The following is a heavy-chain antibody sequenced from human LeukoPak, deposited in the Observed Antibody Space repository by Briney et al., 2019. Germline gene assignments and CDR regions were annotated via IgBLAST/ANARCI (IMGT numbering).Heavy chain of an antibody. CDR3: AREPRDYYDSSGYYLGAFDI. CDR2: INHSGST. CDR1: GGSFSGYY. V-gene: IGHV4-34*01. J-gene: IGHJ3*02. D-gene: IGHD3-22*01. Sequence: SETLSLTCAVYGGSFSGYYWSWIRQPPGKGLEWIGEINHSGSTNYNPSLKSRVTISVDTSKNQFSLKLSSVTAADTAVYYCAREPRDYYDSSGYYLGAFDIWGQGTMVTVSS.